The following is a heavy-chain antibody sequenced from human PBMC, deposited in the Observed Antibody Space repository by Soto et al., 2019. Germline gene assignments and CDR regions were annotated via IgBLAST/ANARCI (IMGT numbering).Heavy chain of an antibody. CDR2: ISYDGSNK. CDR3: AKNSGSYAGGLFDI. Sequence: PGGSLRLSCAASGFTFSSYGMHWVRQAPGKGLEWVAVISYDGSNKYYADSVKGRFTISRDNSKNTLYLQMNSLRAEDTAVYYCAKNSGSYAGGLFDIWGQGTMVTVS. D-gene: IGHD1-26*01. J-gene: IGHJ3*02. V-gene: IGHV3-30*18. CDR1: GFTFSSYG.